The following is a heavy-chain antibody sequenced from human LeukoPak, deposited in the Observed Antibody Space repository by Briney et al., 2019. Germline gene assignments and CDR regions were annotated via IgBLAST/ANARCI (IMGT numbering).Heavy chain of an antibody. Sequence: PGGSLRLSCAASRFTFSDYYMTWVRQAPGRGLEWVANIKEDGSEKNYVDSVKGRFTIFRDNAKNSVYLLLNSLTPEDTAVYYCARDLRAGGTWSYGVYFDLWGRGTLVTVSS. CDR2: IKEDGSEK. CDR1: RFTFSDYY. V-gene: IGHV3-7*01. D-gene: IGHD4-17*01. J-gene: IGHJ2*01. CDR3: ARDLRAGGTWSYGVYFDL.